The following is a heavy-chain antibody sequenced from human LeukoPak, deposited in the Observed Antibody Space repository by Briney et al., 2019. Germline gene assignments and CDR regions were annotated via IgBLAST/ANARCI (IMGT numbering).Heavy chain of an antibody. Sequence: SVKVSCKASGGTFSTYAISWVRQAPGQGLEWVGRNLPILGIANYAQKFQGRVTITADKSTSTAYMELSSLRSEHTAVYYCARDPGYSGYVAAAGDAFDIWAQGTMVTVSS. V-gene: IGHV1-69*04. CDR3: ARDPGYSGYVAAAGDAFDI. CDR1: GGTFSTYA. J-gene: IGHJ3*02. D-gene: IGHD5-12*01. CDR2: NLPILGIA.